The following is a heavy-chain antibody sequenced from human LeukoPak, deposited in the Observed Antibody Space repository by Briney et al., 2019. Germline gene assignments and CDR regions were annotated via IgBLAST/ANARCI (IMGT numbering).Heavy chain of an antibody. V-gene: IGHV1-69*04. J-gene: IGHJ6*02. Sequence: ASVEVSCKASGGTFSSYAISWVRQAPGQGLEWMGRIIPILGIANYAQKFQGRVTITADKSTSTAYMELSSLRSEDTAVYYCARQGYEQQLVPYYYYGMDVWGQGTTVTVSS. CDR3: ARQGYEQQLVPYYYYGMDV. CDR1: GGTFSSYA. CDR2: IIPILGIA. D-gene: IGHD6-13*01.